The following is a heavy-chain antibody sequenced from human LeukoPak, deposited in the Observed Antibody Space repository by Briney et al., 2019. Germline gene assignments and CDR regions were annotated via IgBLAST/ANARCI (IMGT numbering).Heavy chain of an antibody. CDR2: IKQDGSEK. CDR1: GFTFSSYS. J-gene: IGHJ6*04. V-gene: IGHV3-7*01. Sequence: PGGSLRLSCAASGFTFSSYSMNWVRQAPGKGLEWVANIKQDGSEKYYVDSVKGRFTISRDNAKNSLYLQMNSLRAEDTAVYYCARAAGMDVWGKGTTVTVSS. CDR3: ARAAGMDV.